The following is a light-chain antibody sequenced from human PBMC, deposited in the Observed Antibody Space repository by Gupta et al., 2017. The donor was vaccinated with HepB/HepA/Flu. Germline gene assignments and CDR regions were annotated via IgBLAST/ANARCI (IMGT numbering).Light chain of an antibody. CDR3: SSFTTNNTYV. CDR1: SSDIGGYKY. J-gene: IGLJ1*01. Sequence: QSALTQPASVSGSPGQSITISCTGTSSDIGGYKYVSWYQQHPGKAPKVMIYDVGYRPSGVSNRFSGSKSGNTASLTISGRQAEDEADYYCSSFTTNNTYVFGTGTKVTVL. CDR2: DVG. V-gene: IGLV2-14*03.